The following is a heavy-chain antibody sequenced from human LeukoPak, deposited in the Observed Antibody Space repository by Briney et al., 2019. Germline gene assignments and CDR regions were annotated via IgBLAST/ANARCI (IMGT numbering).Heavy chain of an antibody. CDR3: ARDAALGEQYYFDY. D-gene: IGHD1/OR15-1a*01. V-gene: IGHV3-33*01. J-gene: IGHJ4*02. CDR2: ISFDGIYK. CDR1: GFTFSHCG. Sequence: PGGSLRLSCAASGFTFSHCGMHWVRQAPGKGLEWVAVISFDGIYKYYADSVKGRFTVSRDDSKNTLYLQMNGLRAEDTAVYYCARDAALGEQYYFDYWGQGTLVTVSS.